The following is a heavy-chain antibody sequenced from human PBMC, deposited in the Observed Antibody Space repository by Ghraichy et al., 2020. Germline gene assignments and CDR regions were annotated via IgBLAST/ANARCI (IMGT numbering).Heavy chain of an antibody. J-gene: IGHJ2*01. CDR3: ATDNPQNYWYFDL. Sequence: ASVKVSCKVSGYTLTELSMHWVRQAPGKGLEWMGGFDPEDGETIYAQKIQGRVTMTEDTSTDTAYMELSSLRSEDTAVYYCATDNPQNYWYFDLWGRGTLVTVSS. V-gene: IGHV1-24*01. CDR1: GYTLTELS. CDR2: FDPEDGET.